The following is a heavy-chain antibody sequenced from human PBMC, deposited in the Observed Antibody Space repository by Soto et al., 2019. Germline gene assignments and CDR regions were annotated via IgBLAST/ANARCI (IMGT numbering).Heavy chain of an antibody. CDR3: ARDRDRSGYYLDS. Sequence: PSETLSLTCVVSGASLSSYYWSWIRQPPGKGLEWIGYIYYSGSTNYNPSLKSRVTISVDTSKNQFSLKLSSVTAADTAVYYCARDRDRSGYYLDSWGQGTLVT. V-gene: IGHV4-59*01. CDR1: GASLSSYY. D-gene: IGHD3-22*01. CDR2: IYYSGST. J-gene: IGHJ4*02.